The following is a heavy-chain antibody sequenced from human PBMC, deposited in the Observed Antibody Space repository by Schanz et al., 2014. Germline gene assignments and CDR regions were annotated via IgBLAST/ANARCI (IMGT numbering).Heavy chain of an antibody. Sequence: EVQLLESGGGWVQPGGSLRLSCAASGFTFSDYSMNWVRQAPGKGPEWVSYIRSSSTPIYYADSVKGRFTISRDNSKNSLYLQMNSLRAEDTAVYYCAKAADWPVTRFDPWGQGTLVTVSS. CDR3: AKAADWPVTRFDP. CDR2: IRSSSTPI. CDR1: GFTFSDYS. J-gene: IGHJ5*02. D-gene: IGHD3-9*01. V-gene: IGHV3-48*04.